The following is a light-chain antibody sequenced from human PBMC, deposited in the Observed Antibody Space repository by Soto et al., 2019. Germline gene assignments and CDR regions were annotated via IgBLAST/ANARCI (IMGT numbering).Light chain of an antibody. V-gene: IGLV2-14*01. CDR1: NSDIGTYNS. J-gene: IGLJ1*01. CDR3: SSYRSSSTYV. Sequence: QSVLTQPTSVSGSPGQSITISCTGTNSDIGTYNSVSWYQHHPGKAPKLMICEVSNRPSGVSNRFSGSKSGNTASLSISELQAEDEADYYCSSYRSSSTYVFGTGTKVTVL. CDR2: EVS.